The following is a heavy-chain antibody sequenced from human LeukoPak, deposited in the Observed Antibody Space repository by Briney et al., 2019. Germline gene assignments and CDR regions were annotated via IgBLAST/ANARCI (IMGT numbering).Heavy chain of an antibody. CDR3: ARDLGPRGYCSSTSCLGAFDP. J-gene: IGHJ5*02. CDR1: GGTFSSYA. CDR2: TIPIFGTA. Sequence: SVKVSCKASGGTFSSYAISWVRQAPGQGLEWMGGTIPIFGTANYAQKFQGRVTITTDESTSTAYMELSSLRSEDTAVYYCARDLGPRGYCSSTSCLGAFDPWGQGTLVTVSS. D-gene: IGHD2-2*01. V-gene: IGHV1-69*05.